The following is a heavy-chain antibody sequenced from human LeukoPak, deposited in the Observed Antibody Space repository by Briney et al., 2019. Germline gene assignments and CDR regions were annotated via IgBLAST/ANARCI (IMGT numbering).Heavy chain of an antibody. V-gene: IGHV3-23*01. Sequence: GGSLRLSCAASGFTFSSYAMSWVRQAPGKGLEWVSAISGSGGSTYYADSVKGRFTISRDNSKNTLYLQMNSLRAEDTAVYYCAKTPFGVPKGPSRIDYWGQGTLVTVSS. CDR3: AKTPFGVPKGPSRIDY. CDR1: GFTFSSYA. CDR2: ISGSGGST. D-gene: IGHD3-3*01. J-gene: IGHJ4*02.